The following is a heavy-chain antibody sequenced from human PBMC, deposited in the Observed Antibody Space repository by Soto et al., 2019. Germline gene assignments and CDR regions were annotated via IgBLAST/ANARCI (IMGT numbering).Heavy chain of an antibody. V-gene: IGHV4-4*02. CDR1: GDSISRSHW. CDR3: ARVRYDRSGFDH. Sequence: QVQLQESGPGLVRPSGALSVTCAVSGDSISRSHWWSWVRQSPGKGLEWIGEISHSGITNYNPSLKSRVTISGDKSKNQLSPKLTSVTAADTAVYYCARVRYDRSGFDHWGQGTLVSVSS. J-gene: IGHJ4*02. D-gene: IGHD3-22*01. CDR2: ISHSGIT.